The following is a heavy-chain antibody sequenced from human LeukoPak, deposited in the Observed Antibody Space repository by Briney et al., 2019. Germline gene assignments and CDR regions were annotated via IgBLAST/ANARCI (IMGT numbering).Heavy chain of an antibody. CDR2: LYYSGST. V-gene: IGHV4-39*01. D-gene: IGHD6-13*01. J-gene: IGHJ4*02. Sequence: SGTLSLTCTVPGGSISSSSYYWGWIRQPPGKGLEWIGSLYYSGSTYYNLSLKSRVTISVDTSKNQFSLKVSSVTAADTAVYYCARLSGDSTVYSSTWYPDSWGQGTLVTVSS. CDR3: ARLSGDSTVYSSTWYPDS. CDR1: GGSISSSSYY.